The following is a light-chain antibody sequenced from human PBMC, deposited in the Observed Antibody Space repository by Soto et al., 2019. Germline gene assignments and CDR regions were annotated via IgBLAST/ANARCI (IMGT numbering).Light chain of an antibody. Sequence: DINMTQSPSTLSGSVVDIIPSTWRASQTISSWLAWYQQNPGKAPKLLIYKASTLKSGVPSRFSGSGSGTDFTLTISSLEPEDFAVYYCQQRSNWPPTFGQVRLLEI. CDR1: QTISSW. J-gene: IGKJ5*01. V-gene: IGKV1-5*03. CDR2: KAS. CDR3: QQRSNWPPT.